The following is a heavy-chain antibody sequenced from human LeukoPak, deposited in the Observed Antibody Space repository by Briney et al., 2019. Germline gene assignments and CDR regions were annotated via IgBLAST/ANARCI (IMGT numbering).Heavy chain of an antibody. CDR3: ARGEDPVGSTSTSCLFDY. V-gene: IGHV4-59*08. J-gene: IGHJ4*02. CDR2: IYYSGST. Sequence: PSETLSLTCTVSGGSISSYYWSWIRQPPGKGLEWIGYIYYSGSTNYNPSLKSRVTISVDTSKNQFSLKLSSVTAADTAVYYCARGEDPVGSTSTSCLFDYWGQGTLVTVSS. CDR1: GGSISSYY. D-gene: IGHD2-2*01.